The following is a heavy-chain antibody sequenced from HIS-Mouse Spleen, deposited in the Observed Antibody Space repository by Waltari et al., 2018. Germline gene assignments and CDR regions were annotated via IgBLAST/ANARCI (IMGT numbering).Heavy chain of an antibody. Sequence: QVQLVQSGAEVKKPGALVKVPCKASGYPLPGYYMHWVRPAPGQGLEWMGWINPNSGGTNYAQKFQGRVTMTRDTSISTAYMELSRLRSDDTAVYYCARVLTGGSVGAFDIWGQGTMVTVSS. V-gene: IGHV1-2*02. CDR2: INPNSGGT. D-gene: IGHD7-27*01. CDR1: GYPLPGYY. J-gene: IGHJ3*02. CDR3: ARVLTGGSVGAFDI.